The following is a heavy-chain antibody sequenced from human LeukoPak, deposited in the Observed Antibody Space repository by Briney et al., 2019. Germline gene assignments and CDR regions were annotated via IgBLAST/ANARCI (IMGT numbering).Heavy chain of an antibody. CDR1: RGSISSSTNY. Sequence: PSETLSLTCTVSRGSISSSTNYWGWIRRPPGKGLEWIGSIYYRGNTYYNPSLNSQVTISVDTSKNQFSLMLSSVTAADTAIYYCASIISGYSLNFDFWGQGTLVTVSS. CDR3: ASIISGYSLNFDF. D-gene: IGHD4-23*01. V-gene: IGHV4-39*01. J-gene: IGHJ4*02. CDR2: IYYRGNT.